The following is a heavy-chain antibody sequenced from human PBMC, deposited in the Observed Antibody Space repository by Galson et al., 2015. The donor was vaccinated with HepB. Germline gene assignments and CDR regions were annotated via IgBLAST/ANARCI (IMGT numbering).Heavy chain of an antibody. Sequence: SVKVSCKASGYTFTSYAMHWVRQAPGQRLEWMGWINAGNGNTKYSQKFQGRVTITRDTSASTAYMELSSLRSEDTAVYYCARVVGSYYYGSGSYYYDYWGQGTLVTVSS. CDR2: INAGNGNT. D-gene: IGHD3-10*01. CDR1: GYTFTSYA. V-gene: IGHV1-3*01. J-gene: IGHJ4*02. CDR3: ARVVGSYYYGSGSYYYDY.